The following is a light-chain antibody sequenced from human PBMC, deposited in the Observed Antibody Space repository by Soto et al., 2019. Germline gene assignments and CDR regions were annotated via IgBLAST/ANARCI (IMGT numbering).Light chain of an antibody. CDR1: QSVSSN. CDR2: GAS. V-gene: IGKV3-15*01. Sequence: EIVMTQSPATLSVSPGERATLSCRASQSVSSNLAWYQQKPGQAPRLLIYGASTRATGIPARFSSSGSGTEFTLTISSLQSEDFAVYYCQQYNNWPPGTWTFGQGTKVDIK. J-gene: IGKJ1*01. CDR3: QQYNNWPPGTWT.